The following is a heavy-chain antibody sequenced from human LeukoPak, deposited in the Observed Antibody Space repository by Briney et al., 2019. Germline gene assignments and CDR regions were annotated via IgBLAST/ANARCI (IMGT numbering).Heavy chain of an antibody. CDR3: AKDEYYGSGSYYPFFDY. Sequence: GGSLRLSCAASGFTFSSYAMSWVRQAPGKGLEWVSAISGSGGSTYYADSVKGRFTISRDNSKNTLYLQMNSLRAEDTAVYYCAKDEYYGSGSYYPFFDYWGQGTLVTVSS. V-gene: IGHV3-23*01. D-gene: IGHD3-10*01. CDR2: ISGSGGST. J-gene: IGHJ4*02. CDR1: GFTFSSYA.